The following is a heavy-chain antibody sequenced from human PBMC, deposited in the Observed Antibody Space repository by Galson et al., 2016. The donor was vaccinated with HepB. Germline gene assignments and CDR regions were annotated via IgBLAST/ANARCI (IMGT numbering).Heavy chain of an antibody. D-gene: IGHD4-17*01. CDR1: GFPFSGYV. V-gene: IGHV3-23*01. J-gene: IGHJ4*02. Sequence: SLRLSCAASGFPFSGYVMSWVRQAPGKGLEWVSGIGRSGGGSYYADAVKGRFTVTRDDSKSTLYLQMNSLRVEDTAVYFCAKERDEHGDYVFDYWGQGTPVTVAS. CDR2: IGRSGGGS. CDR3: AKERDEHGDYVFDY.